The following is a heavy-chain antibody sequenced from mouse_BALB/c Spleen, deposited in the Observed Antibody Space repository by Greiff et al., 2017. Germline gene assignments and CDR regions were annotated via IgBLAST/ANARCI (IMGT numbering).Heavy chain of an antibody. CDR3: AITTGFLYAMDY. Sequence: VKLVESGAELMKPGASVKISCKATGYTFSSYWIEWVKQRPGHGLEWIGEILPGSGSTNYNEKFKGKATFTADTSSNTAYMQLSSLTSEDSAVYYCAITTGFLYAMDYWGQGTSVTVSS. V-gene: IGHV1-9*01. J-gene: IGHJ4*01. D-gene: IGHD2-4*01. CDR1: GYTFSSYW. CDR2: ILPGSGST.